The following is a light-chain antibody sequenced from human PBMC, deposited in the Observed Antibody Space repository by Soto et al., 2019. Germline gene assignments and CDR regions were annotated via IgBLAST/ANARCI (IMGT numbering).Light chain of an antibody. V-gene: IGKV3-20*01. CDR3: QRYGSSQYT. Sequence: EIVLTQSPGTLSLSPGERATLSCRASQSVNNNYLAWYQQKPGQAPRLLIYGASSRATVIPDRFSGSGSVTDFTLTISRVEPEDVALYYSQRYGSSQYTFGQGTKLEIK. CDR1: QSVNNNY. J-gene: IGKJ2*01. CDR2: GAS.